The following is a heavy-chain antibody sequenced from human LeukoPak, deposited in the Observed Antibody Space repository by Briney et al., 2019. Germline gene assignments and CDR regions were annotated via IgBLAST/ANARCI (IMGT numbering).Heavy chain of an antibody. CDR3: ARGWCPHGHGMGD. CDR1: GFTLSSYW. D-gene: IGHD2-8*02. J-gene: IGHJ6*04. V-gene: IGHV3-7*03. Sequence: QPGGSLRLSCTVSGFTLSSYWMTWVRQAPGKGLEWVANIQQDGPEKYYLDSVRGRFTISRDNAQNQLFLQMDSLRAEDTAVYFCARGWCPHGHGMGDWGKGTTVTVS. CDR2: IQQDGPEK.